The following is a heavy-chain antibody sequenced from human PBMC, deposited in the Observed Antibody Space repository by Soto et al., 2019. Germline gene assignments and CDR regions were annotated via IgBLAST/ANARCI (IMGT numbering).Heavy chain of an antibody. CDR2: IYYSGST. CDR3: ARAGSYRYFDY. J-gene: IGHJ4*02. V-gene: IGHV4-61*08. CDR1: GGSVSSGGYY. Sequence: QVQLQESGPGLVKPSETLSLTCSVSGGSVSSGGYYWSWIRQPPGKGLEWIGCIYYSGSTDYNPSLKSRVTMSLDKSKNQFSLKLNSVTAADTAVYFCARAGSYRYFDYWDQGTLVTVSS. D-gene: IGHD3-10*01.